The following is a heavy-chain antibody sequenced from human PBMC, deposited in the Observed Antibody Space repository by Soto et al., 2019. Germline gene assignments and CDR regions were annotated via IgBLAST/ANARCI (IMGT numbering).Heavy chain of an antibody. V-gene: IGHV3-48*02. CDR2: ISSSSSTI. J-gene: IGHJ6*02. Sequence: GGSLRLSCAASGFTFSSYSMNWVRQAPGKGLEWVSYISSSSSTIYYADSVKGRFTISRGNAKNSLYLQMNSLRDEDTAVYYCAREWFGEGYYYYYGMDVWGQGTTVTVSS. CDR3: AREWFGEGYYYYYGMDV. CDR1: GFTFSSYS. D-gene: IGHD3-10*01.